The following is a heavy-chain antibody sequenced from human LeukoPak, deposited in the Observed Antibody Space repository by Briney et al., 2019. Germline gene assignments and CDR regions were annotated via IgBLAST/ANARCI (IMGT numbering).Heavy chain of an antibody. J-gene: IGHJ4*02. V-gene: IGHV4-4*02. Sequence: SGTLSLTCAVSGGSISSSNWWSWVRQPPGKGLEWIGEIYHSGSTNYNPSLKSRVTISVDKSKNQFSLKLSSVTAADTAVYYCARAGLSSGSYFDYWGQGTLVTVSS. CDR2: IYHSGST. D-gene: IGHD1-26*01. CDR1: GGSISSSNW. CDR3: ARAGLSSGSYFDY.